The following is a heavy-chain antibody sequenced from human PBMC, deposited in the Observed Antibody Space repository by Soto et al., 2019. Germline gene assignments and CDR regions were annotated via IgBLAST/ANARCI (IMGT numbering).Heavy chain of an antibody. CDR3: ARAPVAGKIRSCYYGMDV. Sequence: GESLKISCKGSGYSFTSYWIGWVRQMPGKGLEWMGIIYPGDSDTRYSPSFQGQVTISADKSISTAYLQWSSLKASDTAMYYCARAPVAGKIRSCYYGMDVWGQGTTVTVSS. J-gene: IGHJ6*02. V-gene: IGHV5-51*01. CDR2: IYPGDSDT. D-gene: IGHD6-19*01. CDR1: GYSFTSYW.